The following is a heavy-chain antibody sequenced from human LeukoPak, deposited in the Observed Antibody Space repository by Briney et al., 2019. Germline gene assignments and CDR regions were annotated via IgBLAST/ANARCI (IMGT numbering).Heavy chain of an antibody. J-gene: IGHJ4*02. Sequence: GGCLRLSCAASGFTFSSYNMDWVRQAPGKGLEWVSFIDSSSRYIYQADSVKGRFTISRDNAKSSVFLQMNSLRAEDTAVYYCARVGGHCTSTSCPPPDYWGQGTLVTVSS. CDR2: IDSSSRYI. D-gene: IGHD2-2*01. CDR1: GFTFSSYN. CDR3: ARVGGHCTSTSCPPPDY. V-gene: IGHV3-21*01.